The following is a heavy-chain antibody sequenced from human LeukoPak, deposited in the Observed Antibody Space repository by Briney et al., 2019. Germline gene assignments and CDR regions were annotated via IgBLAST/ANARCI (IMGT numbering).Heavy chain of an antibody. Sequence: PGRSLRLSCAASGFTFSSYAMHWVRQAPGKGLEWVAVISYDGSNKYYADSVKGRFTISRDNSKNTLYLQMNSLRAEDTAVYYRARGRGNYYTFDYWGQGTLVTVSS. D-gene: IGHD4-11*01. CDR1: GFTFSSYA. CDR2: ISYDGSNK. V-gene: IGHV3-30-3*01. J-gene: IGHJ4*02. CDR3: ARGRGNYYTFDY.